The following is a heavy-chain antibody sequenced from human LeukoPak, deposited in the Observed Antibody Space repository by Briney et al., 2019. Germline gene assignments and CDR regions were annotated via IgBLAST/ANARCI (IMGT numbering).Heavy chain of an antibody. J-gene: IGHJ2*01. CDR1: GGSISSYY. V-gene: IGHV4-4*07. CDR3: ARRDRNWYFDL. CDR2: IYTSGST. Sequence: PSETLSLTCTVSGGSISSYYWSWIRQPAGKGLEWIGRIYTSGSTDYNPSLKSRVTISVDKSKNQFSLKLTSVTAADTAVYYCARRDRNWYFDLWGRGTLVTVSS.